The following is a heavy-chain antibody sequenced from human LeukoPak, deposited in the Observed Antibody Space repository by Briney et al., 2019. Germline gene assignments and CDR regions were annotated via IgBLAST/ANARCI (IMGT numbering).Heavy chain of an antibody. V-gene: IGHV3-66*01. Sequence: GGSLRLSCAASGFTVSSNYMSWVRQAPGKGLEWVSVIYSGGSTYYADSVKGRFTISRDNSKNTLYLQMNSLRAEDTAVYYCARGTWDSSGYYYSPYFDYWGQGTLVTVSS. D-gene: IGHD3-22*01. CDR3: ARGTWDSSGYYYSPYFDY. J-gene: IGHJ4*02. CDR2: IYSGGST. CDR1: GFTVSSNY.